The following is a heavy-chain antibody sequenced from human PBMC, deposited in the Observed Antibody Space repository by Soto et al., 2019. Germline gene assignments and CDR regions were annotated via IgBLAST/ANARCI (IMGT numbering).Heavy chain of an antibody. J-gene: IGHJ4*02. D-gene: IGHD2-15*01. Sequence: EVQLLESGGGLVQPGGSLRLSCAASGFTFSSNAMSWVRQAPGKGLEWISAISGSSGSTYYSDSVKGRFTISRDNSKNTLYLQINSLRAEDTAVYYCAKDGRGGTWDYWGQGTLVTVSS. V-gene: IGHV3-23*01. CDR3: AKDGRGGTWDY. CDR1: GFTFSSNA. CDR2: ISGSSGST.